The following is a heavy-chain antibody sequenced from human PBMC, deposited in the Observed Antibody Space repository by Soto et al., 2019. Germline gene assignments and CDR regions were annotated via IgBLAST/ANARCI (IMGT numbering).Heavy chain of an antibody. J-gene: IGHJ4*02. Sequence: HPGGSLRLSCAASGFTFSTYAMHWVRQAPGKGLEYVSTISSNGHSTDYANSVKGRFTISADNSMNTLYLQIGSLRAEDMAVYYCARGSNGYHFDYWGQGTLVTVSS. CDR1: GFTFSTYA. CDR3: ARGSNGYHFDY. V-gene: IGHV3-64*01. D-gene: IGHD5-12*01. CDR2: ISSNGHST.